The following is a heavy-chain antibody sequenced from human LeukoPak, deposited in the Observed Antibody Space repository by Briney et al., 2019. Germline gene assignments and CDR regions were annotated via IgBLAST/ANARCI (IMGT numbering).Heavy chain of an antibody. J-gene: IGHJ5*02. CDR2: MSHDGSSE. Sequence: PGRSLRLSCAASGFTLSNNGMHWVRQAPGKGLEWVAMMSHDGSSEHYADSVKGRFTISRDNSKNTLYLQLNSLRVEDTAVYYCAKKRAINWFDPWGQGTLVTVSS. V-gene: IGHV3-30*18. CDR3: AKKRAINWFDP. CDR1: GFTLSNNG.